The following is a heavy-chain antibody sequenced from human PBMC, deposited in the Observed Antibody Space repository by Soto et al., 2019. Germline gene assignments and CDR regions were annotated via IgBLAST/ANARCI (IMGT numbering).Heavy chain of an antibody. Sequence: PGGSLRLSXAASGFTFSSYAMSWVRQAPGKGLEWVSAISGSGGSTYYADSVKGRFTISRDNSKNTLYLQMNSLRAEDTAVYYCAKGGRRITMIVVVIPLDYWGQGTLVTVSS. CDR1: GFTFSSYA. V-gene: IGHV3-23*01. CDR2: ISGSGGST. J-gene: IGHJ4*02. CDR3: AKGGRRITMIVVVIPLDY. D-gene: IGHD3-22*01.